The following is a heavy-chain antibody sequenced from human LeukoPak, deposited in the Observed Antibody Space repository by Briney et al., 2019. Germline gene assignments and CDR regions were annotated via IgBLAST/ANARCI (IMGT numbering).Heavy chain of an antibody. Sequence: GGSLSLSHAASGFTYSSNDMLWVRQAPGKGLEWVAFIRYDGSNKDYGDSVKGRFTISRDNSKNTLYLQMNSLRAEDTAVYYWGQKSGLDYWCQGTLVTVSS. CDR1: GFTYSSND. CDR2: IRYDGSNK. V-gene: IGHV3-30*02. J-gene: IGHJ4*02. CDR3: GQKSGLDY.